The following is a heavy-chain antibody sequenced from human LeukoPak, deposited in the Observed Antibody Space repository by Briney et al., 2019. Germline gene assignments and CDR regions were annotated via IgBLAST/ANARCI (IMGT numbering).Heavy chain of an antibody. V-gene: IGHV3-64*01. CDR1: GFIFRNYA. CDR2: ISSSGDNT. J-gene: IGHJ4*02. CDR3: VREERGLAIDY. Sequence: GGSLRLSCAASGFIFRNYAMHWVRQAPGKGLEYASAISSSGDNTYYGNSVRGRFTISRDNSKNTLFLQMGSLRAEDTAVYYCVREERGLAIDYWGQGTLVTVSS. D-gene: IGHD5-12*01.